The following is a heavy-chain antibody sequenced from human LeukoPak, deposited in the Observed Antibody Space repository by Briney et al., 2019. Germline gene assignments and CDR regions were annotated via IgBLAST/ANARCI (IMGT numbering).Heavy chain of an antibody. D-gene: IGHD3-3*01. CDR3: ARAYKRITIFGVVIRHFDY. CDR2: INPNSGGT. J-gene: IGHJ4*02. V-gene: IGHV1-2*02. CDR1: GYTFTGYY. Sequence: ASVKVSCKASGYTFTGYYMHWVRQAPGQGLEWMGWINPNSGGTNYAQKFQGRVTMTRDTSISTAYMELSRLRSDDTAVYYCARAYKRITIFGVVIRHFDYWGQGTLVTVSS.